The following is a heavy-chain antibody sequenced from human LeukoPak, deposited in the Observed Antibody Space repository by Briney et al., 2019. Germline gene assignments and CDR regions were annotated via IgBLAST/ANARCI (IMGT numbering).Heavy chain of an antibody. J-gene: IGHJ4*02. CDR2: MSPNSGNT. V-gene: IGHV1-8*01. CDR1: GYAFTSYD. D-gene: IGHD7-27*01. CDR3: ARGPPNWGYDY. Sequence: ASVKVSCKASGYAFTSYDVNWVRQATGQGPEWMGWMSPNSGNTGYAQKFQGRVTMTRSTSMSTAYMELSSLRSEDTAVYYCARGPPNWGYDYWGQGTLVTVSS.